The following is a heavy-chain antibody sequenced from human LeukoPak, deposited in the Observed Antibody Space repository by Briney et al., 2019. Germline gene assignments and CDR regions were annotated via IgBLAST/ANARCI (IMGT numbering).Heavy chain of an antibody. CDR3: AKLPSLPPARGQPDIVVAFDI. V-gene: IGHV3-30*18. CDR1: GFTFSSYG. CDR2: ISYDGSNK. J-gene: IGHJ3*02. D-gene: IGHD2-15*01. Sequence: GGSLRLSCAASGFTFSSYGMHGVRQAPGKGLEWGAVISYDGSNKYYADSVKGRFTISRDNSKNTLYLQMNSLRGEDTAVYYCAKLPSLPPARGQPDIVVAFDIWGQGTMVPVSS.